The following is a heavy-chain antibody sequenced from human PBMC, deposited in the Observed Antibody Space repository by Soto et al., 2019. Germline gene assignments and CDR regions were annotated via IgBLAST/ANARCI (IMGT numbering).Heavy chain of an antibody. V-gene: IGHV4-59*01. D-gene: IGHD6-13*01. J-gene: IGHJ4*02. Sequence: TLSLTCTVSGDSINNYYWSWIRQPPGKRLEWIGYIYYTGSTTYNPSLESRVTMSVDTSKNQFSLKLSSVNAADTAVYYCAKYRRTEAEGFTLDYWGRGTLVTVSS. CDR3: AKYRRTEAEGFTLDY. CDR2: IYYTGST. CDR1: GDSINNYY.